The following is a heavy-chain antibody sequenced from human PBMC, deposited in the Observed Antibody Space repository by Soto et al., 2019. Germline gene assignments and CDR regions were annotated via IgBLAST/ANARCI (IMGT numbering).Heavy chain of an antibody. V-gene: IGHV3-23*01. Sequence: GGSLRLSCAASGFTFSSYAMSWVRQAPGKGLEWVSAISGSGGSTYYADSVKGRFTISRDNSKNTLYLQMNSLRAEDTAVYYCAKSSCSSTSCYLYYFDYWGQGTLVTVSS. CDR3: AKSSCSSTSCYLYYFDY. J-gene: IGHJ4*02. CDR2: ISGSGGST. D-gene: IGHD2-2*01. CDR1: GFTFSSYA.